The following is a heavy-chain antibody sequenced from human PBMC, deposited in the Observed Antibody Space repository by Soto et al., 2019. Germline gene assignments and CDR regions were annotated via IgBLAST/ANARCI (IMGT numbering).Heavy chain of an antibody. J-gene: IGHJ4*02. V-gene: IGHV2-5*01. CDR3: AHTWGLPFDY. CDR1: GFSLRTTGVG. D-gene: IGHD3-16*01. Sequence: QITLKESGPPLVEPTQPLTLTCTYSGFSLRTTGVGVGWIRQPPGKALEWLGIIYWNDDKRYSPSLKNRFTLTRDISKSQVVPTMPNMDPVDTATYYWAHTWGLPFDYWGQGTLVIGSS. CDR2: IYWNDDK.